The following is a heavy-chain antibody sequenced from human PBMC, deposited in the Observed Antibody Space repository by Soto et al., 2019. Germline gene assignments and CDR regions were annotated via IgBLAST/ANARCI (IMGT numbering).Heavy chain of an antibody. Sequence: SVKVSCKASVYPFTSYDINWVRQATGQGLEWMGWMNPNSGNTGYAQKFQGRVTMTRNTSISTAYMELSSLRSEDTAVYYCARPDYYYDSSGYYYRDYYGMDVWGQGTTVTVSS. CDR3: ARPDYYYDSSGYYYRDYYGMDV. J-gene: IGHJ6*02. CDR2: MNPNSGNT. V-gene: IGHV1-8*01. D-gene: IGHD3-22*01. CDR1: VYPFTSYD.